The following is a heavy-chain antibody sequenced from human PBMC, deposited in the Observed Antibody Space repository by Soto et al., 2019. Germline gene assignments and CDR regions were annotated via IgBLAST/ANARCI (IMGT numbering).Heavy chain of an antibody. CDR2: ISGSGGST. CDR3: AKASRCLSLRFLEWLCAPFDY. CDR1: GFTFSSYA. V-gene: IGHV3-23*01. D-gene: IGHD3-3*01. Sequence: EVQLLESGGGLVQPGGSLRLSCAASGFTFSSYAMSWVRQAPGKGLEWVSAISGSGGSTYYADSVKGRFTISRDNSKNTLYLQMNSLRAEDTAVYYCAKASRCLSLRFLEWLCAPFDYWGQGTLVTVSS. J-gene: IGHJ4*02.